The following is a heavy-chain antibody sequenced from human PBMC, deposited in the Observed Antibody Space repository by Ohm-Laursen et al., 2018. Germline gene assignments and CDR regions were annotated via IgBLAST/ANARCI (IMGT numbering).Heavy chain of an antibody. CDR2: INPNNGAT. CDR3: VRDGEFI. CDR1: GGTFSSYA. J-gene: IGHJ3*02. V-gene: IGHV1-2*02. Sequence: GSSVKVSCKASGGTFSSYAISWVRQAPGQGLKWMGWINPNNGATNYAQKFQGRVTMTRDTSISTAYVELTSLTSADTAVYYCVRDGEFIWGQGTMVTVSS. D-gene: IGHD7-27*01.